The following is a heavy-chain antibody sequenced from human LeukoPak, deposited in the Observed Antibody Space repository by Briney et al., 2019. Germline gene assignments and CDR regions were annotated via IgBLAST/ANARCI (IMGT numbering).Heavy chain of an antibody. CDR3: ATRFDY. J-gene: IGHJ4*02. CDR2: ISTSSSHI. V-gene: IGHV3-21*05. CDR1: GFTFSDYT. Sequence: GGSLRLSCAASGFTFSDYTMNWVRQAPGKGLEWISYISTSSSHIFYADSVKGRFTVSRDNAKNSLYLQMNSLGTEDTAVYYCATRFDYWGQGTLVTVSS.